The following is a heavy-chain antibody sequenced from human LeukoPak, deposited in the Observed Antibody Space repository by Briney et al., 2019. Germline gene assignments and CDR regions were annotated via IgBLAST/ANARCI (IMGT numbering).Heavy chain of an antibody. CDR1: GGSFSGYY. CDR2: ISHSGST. J-gene: IGHJ4*02. D-gene: IGHD1-1*01. V-gene: IGHV4-34*01. Sequence: SETLSLTCAVYGGSFSGYYWSWIRQPPGKGLEWIGEISHSGSTNYNPSLKSRVTISVDTSKNQFSLKLSSVTAADTAVYYCARGTGTSDYWGQGTLVTVSS. CDR3: ARGTGTSDY.